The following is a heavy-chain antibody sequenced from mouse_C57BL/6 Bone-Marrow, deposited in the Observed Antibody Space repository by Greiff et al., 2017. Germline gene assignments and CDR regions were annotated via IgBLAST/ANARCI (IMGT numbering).Heavy chain of an antibody. CDR3: ARRDY. CDR2: INPNNGGT. CDR1: GYTITDYY. J-gene: IGHJ4*01. V-gene: IGHV1-26*01. Sequence: VQLQQSGPELVKPGASVKISCKASGYTITDYYMNWVKQSPGKSLEWIGDINPNNGGTSYNQKFKGKATLTVDKSSSTAYLALRSLTSEYSAGYYCARRDYWGQGTSVTVSS.